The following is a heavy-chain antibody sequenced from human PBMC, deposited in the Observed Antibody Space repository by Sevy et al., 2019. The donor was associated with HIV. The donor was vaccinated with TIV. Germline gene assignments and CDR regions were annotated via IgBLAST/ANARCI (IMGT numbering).Heavy chain of an antibody. Sequence: VSVKVSCKVSGNTVTHLSMHWVRQAPGKGLEWMGTFDPEDGETMYAQKFQGRVTMTEDTSTDTAYMELSSLRSEDTAVYYCATTKDYYDSSGYPFDDWGQGTLVTVSS. CDR2: FDPEDGET. D-gene: IGHD3-22*01. CDR3: ATTKDYYDSSGYPFDD. J-gene: IGHJ4*02. CDR1: GNTVTHLS. V-gene: IGHV1-24*01.